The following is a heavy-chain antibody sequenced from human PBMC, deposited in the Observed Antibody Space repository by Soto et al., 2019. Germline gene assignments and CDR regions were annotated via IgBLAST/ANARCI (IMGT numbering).Heavy chain of an antibody. V-gene: IGHV1-18*01. CDR3: ARDWGNCTGGSCYSDYYYYYGMDV. CDR1: GYTFTSYV. CDR2: ISAYNGNT. D-gene: IGHD2-15*01. Sequence: GASVKVSCKASGYTFTSYVMHWVRQAPGHRLEWMGWISAYNGNTNYAQKLQGRVTMTTDTSTYTAYMELRSLRSDDTAVYYCARDWGNCTGGSCYSDYYYYYGMDVWGQGTTVTVSS. J-gene: IGHJ6*02.